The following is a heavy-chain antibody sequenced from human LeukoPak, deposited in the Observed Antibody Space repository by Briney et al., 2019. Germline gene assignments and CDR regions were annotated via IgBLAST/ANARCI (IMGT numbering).Heavy chain of an antibody. CDR2: ISSSSSYT. CDR3: ARDVCPAYCSNGVWGSDAFDI. D-gene: IGHD2-8*01. CDR1: GFTFSDYY. V-gene: IGHV3-11*06. J-gene: IGHJ3*02. Sequence: KPGGSLRLSCAASGFTFSDYYMSWIRQAPGKGLEWVSYISSSSSYTNYADSVKGRFTISRDNAKNSLYLQMNSLRAEDTAVYYCARDVCPAYCSNGVWGSDAFDIWGQGTMVSVSS.